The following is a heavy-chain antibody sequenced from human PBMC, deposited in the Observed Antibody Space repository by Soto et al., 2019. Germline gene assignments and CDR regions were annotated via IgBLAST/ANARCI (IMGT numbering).Heavy chain of an antibody. CDR1: GFTFSSYA. Sequence: VQLLESGGGLVQPGGSLRLSCAASGFTFSSYAMSWVRQAPGKGLEWVSAISGSGGSPYYADSVKGRFTISRDNSKNTLYLQMNSLRAVHTAVYYCAKSGYSGYDFPDYWGQGTLVTVSS. CDR3: AKSGYSGYDFPDY. J-gene: IGHJ4*02. CDR2: ISGSGGSP. D-gene: IGHD5-12*01. V-gene: IGHV3-23*01.